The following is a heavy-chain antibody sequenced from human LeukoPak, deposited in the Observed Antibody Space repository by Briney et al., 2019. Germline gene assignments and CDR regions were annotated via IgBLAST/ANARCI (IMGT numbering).Heavy chain of an antibody. V-gene: IGHV3-20*04. J-gene: IGHJ4*02. CDR1: GFTFDEYA. D-gene: IGHD3-22*01. CDR2: IKWNGGST. Sequence: GGSLRLSCAASGFTFDEYAMSWVRHAPGKGLEWVSGIKWNGGSTGYADSVKGRFTISRDNAKNSLYLQMNSLRAEDTALYYCARVSDSSGYYPIDYWGQGTLVTVSS. CDR3: ARVSDSSGYYPIDY.